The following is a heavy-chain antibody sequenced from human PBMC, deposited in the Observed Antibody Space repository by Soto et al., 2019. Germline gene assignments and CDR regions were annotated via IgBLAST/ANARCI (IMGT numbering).Heavy chain of an antibody. V-gene: IGHV3-53*01. D-gene: IGHD3-22*01. J-gene: IGHJ3*02. Sequence: GGSLRLSCAASGFTVSSNYMSWVRQAPGKGLEWVSVIYSGGSTYYADSVKGRFTISRGNSKNTLYLQMNSLRAEDTAVYYCARGPTPGLYYYDSSGTNDAFDIWGQGTMVTVSS. CDR2: IYSGGST. CDR3: ARGPTPGLYYYDSSGTNDAFDI. CDR1: GFTVSSNY.